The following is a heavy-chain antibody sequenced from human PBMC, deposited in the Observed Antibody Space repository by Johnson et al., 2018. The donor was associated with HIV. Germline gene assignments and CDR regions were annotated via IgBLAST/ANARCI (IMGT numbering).Heavy chain of an antibody. CDR1: GFTFDDYG. Sequence: VQLVESGGGVVRPGGSLRLSCAASGFTFDDYGMSWVRQAPVKGLEWVSGINWNGGSTYYADSLKGRFTISRDNSKNTLYLQMNSLRAEDTAVYYCARGLFSSLAASWGAFDIWGQGTMVTVSS. CDR2: INWNGGST. D-gene: IGHD6-6*01. J-gene: IGHJ3*02. CDR3: ARGLFSSLAASWGAFDI. V-gene: IGHV3-20*04.